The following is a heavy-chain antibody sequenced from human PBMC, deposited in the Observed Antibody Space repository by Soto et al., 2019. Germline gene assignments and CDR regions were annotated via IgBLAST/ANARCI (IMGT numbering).Heavy chain of an antibody. V-gene: IGHV3-30*18. CDR3: AKDHLPYTVTTPGS. J-gene: IGHJ5*02. Sequence: QVQVVESGGGVVQPGRSLRLSCAASGFTFSTYGMHWVRQAPGKGLEWVAVISYDGSNKYYADSVKGRFTISRDNSKNTLYLQMNSLRAEDTAVFYCAKDHLPYTVTTPGSWGQGTLVTVYS. CDR1: GFTFSTYG. D-gene: IGHD4-17*01. CDR2: ISYDGSNK.